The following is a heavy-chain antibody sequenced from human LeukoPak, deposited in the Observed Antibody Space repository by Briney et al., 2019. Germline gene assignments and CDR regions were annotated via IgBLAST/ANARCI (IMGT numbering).Heavy chain of an antibody. CDR1: GFTFSNYA. Sequence: GGSLRLSCAASGFTFSNYAMSWFRQAPGKGLEWVGFIRSKAYGGTTEYAASVKGRFTISRDDSKSIAYLQMNSLRAEDTAVYYCAKSPTEWELLEYYFDYWGQGTLVTVSS. D-gene: IGHD1-26*01. J-gene: IGHJ4*02. V-gene: IGHV3-49*03. CDR2: IRSKAYGGTT. CDR3: AKSPTEWELLEYYFDY.